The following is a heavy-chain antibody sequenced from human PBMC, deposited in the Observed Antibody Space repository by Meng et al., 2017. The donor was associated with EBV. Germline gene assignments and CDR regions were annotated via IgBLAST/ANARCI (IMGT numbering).Heavy chain of an antibody. CDR2: FLPTLGAP. CDR1: GGPFRNYA. CDR3: ASESGRGYTPDY. V-gene: IGHV1-69*01. Sequence: QGQLVQSAAEVKQPGYSVKVSCKTSGGPFRNYAISWVRQAPGQGLEWLGGFLPTLGAPNYAQKFHGRVSITADESTSTHYMDLSSLRSEDTAVYYCASESGRGYTPDYWGQGTLVTVSS. D-gene: IGHD3-10*01. J-gene: IGHJ4*02.